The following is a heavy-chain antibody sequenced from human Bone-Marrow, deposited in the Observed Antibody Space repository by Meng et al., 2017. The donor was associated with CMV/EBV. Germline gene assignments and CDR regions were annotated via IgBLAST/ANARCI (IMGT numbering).Heavy chain of an antibody. J-gene: IGHJ6*02. Sequence: ASVKVSCKASGYTFTSYDINWVRQATGQGLEWMGWMNPNSGNTGYAQKFQGRVTMTRNTSISTAYMELSSLRSEDTAVYYCARLGNNYYGMDVWGQGTTVTVSS. D-gene: IGHD4-23*01. V-gene: IGHV1-8*01. CDR3: ARLGNNYYGMDV. CDR2: MNPNSGNT. CDR1: GYTFTSYD.